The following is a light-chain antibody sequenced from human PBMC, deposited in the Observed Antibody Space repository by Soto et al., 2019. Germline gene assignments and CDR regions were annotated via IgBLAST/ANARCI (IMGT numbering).Light chain of an antibody. CDR1: QSVSSSY. Sequence: EIVLTQSPGTLSLSPGERATLSCRASQSVSSSYLAWYQQKPGQAPRLLIYGASSRATGIPDRFSGSGSGTDLTLTISRLEPEDFEVYYGQQYGSSPGTFGQGTKVEIK. J-gene: IGKJ1*01. CDR2: GAS. V-gene: IGKV3-20*01. CDR3: QQYGSSPGT.